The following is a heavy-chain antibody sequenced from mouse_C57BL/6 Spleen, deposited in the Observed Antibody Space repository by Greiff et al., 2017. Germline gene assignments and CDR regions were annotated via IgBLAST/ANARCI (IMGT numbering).Heavy chain of an antibody. J-gene: IGHJ3*01. V-gene: IGHV5-4*01. Sequence: DVHLVESGGGLVKPGGSLKLSCAASGFTFSSYAMSWVRQTPEKRLEWVATISDGGSYTYYPDNVKGRFTISRDNAKNNLYLQMSHLKSEDTAMSYWARDMAWFAYWGQGTLVTVSA. CDR1: GFTFSSYA. CDR2: ISDGGSYT. CDR3: ARDMAWFAY.